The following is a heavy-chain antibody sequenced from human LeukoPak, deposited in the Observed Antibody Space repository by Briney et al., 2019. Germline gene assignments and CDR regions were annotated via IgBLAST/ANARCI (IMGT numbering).Heavy chain of an antibody. J-gene: IGHJ5*02. Sequence: AASVKVSCKASGGTFSSYAISWVRQAPGQGLEWMGGIIPIFGTANYAQKFQGRVTITADESTSTAYMELSSLRSEDTAVYYCARGMVVGTNWFDPWGQGTLVTVSS. CDR3: ARGMVVGTNWFDP. D-gene: IGHD2-15*01. CDR1: GGTFSSYA. CDR2: IIPIFGTA. V-gene: IGHV1-69*13.